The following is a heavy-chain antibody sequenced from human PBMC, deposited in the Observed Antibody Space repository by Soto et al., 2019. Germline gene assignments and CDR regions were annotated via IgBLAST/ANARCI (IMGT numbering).Heavy chain of an antibody. CDR2: ISWDSSTI. J-gene: IGHJ4*02. Sequence: EVQLVESGGGLVQPGRSLRLSCAASGFTFDNCGMHWVRQAPGKGLEWVAGISWDSSTIGYADSVKGRFIISRDDAKISLYRQMDRLRGEDTALYYCVQGRYPTMATPLDHWGQGTQVIVSS. CDR1: GFTFDNCG. V-gene: IGHV3-9*01. CDR3: VQGRYPTMATPLDH. D-gene: IGHD2-15*01.